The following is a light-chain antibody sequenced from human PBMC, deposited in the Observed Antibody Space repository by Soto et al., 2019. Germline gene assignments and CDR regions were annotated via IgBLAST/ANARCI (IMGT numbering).Light chain of an antibody. CDR1: QTISTY. CDR3: QQFDNLPSWT. Sequence: DIQMTQSPSPLSASVGDRVTITCRASQTISTYLNWYQQKPGKAPKLLIYDASNLETGVPSRFSGSGSGTDFTFTISSLQPEDIATYYCQQFDNLPSWTFGQGTKVAIK. V-gene: IGKV1-33*01. CDR2: DAS. J-gene: IGKJ1*01.